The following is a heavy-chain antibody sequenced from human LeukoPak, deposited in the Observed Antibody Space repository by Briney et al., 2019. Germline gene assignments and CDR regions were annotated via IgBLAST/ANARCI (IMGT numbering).Heavy chain of an antibody. CDR3: AKPSGSYYGYYYYYYMDV. D-gene: IGHD1-26*01. V-gene: IGHV3-23*01. CDR2: ISGSGGST. CDR1: GFTFSSYA. J-gene: IGHJ6*03. Sequence: GGSLRLSCAASGFTFSSYAMSWVRQAPGKGLEWVSAISGSGGSTYYADSVKGRFTISRDNSKNTLYLQMNSLRAEDPAVYYCAKPSGSYYGYYYYYYMDVWGKGTTVTVSS.